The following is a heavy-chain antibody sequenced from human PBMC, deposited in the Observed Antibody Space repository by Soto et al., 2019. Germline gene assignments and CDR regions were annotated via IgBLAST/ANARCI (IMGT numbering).Heavy chain of an antibody. J-gene: IGHJ4*02. V-gene: IGHV1-3*05. CDR1: XXXLTRXS. CDR2: INAGNGNT. Sequence: QVQLVQSGAXEMKXGXXXKVXCXAXXXXLTRXSIXWVRQAPGQRLEWMGWINAGNGNTKFSQKFQGRVTITRDTSASTAYMELRGLRSEDTAVYYCAILGTYYFDXXXXXFDFWGQGTLVTVSS. D-gene: IGHD3-22*01. CDR3: AILGTYYFDXXXXXFDF.